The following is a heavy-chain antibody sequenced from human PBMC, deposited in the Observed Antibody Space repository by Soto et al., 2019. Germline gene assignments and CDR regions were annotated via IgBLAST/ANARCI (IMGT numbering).Heavy chain of an antibody. Sequence: PSETLSLTGTVSSGSTSSYYWSWIRQPPGKGLEWIGYIYYSGSTNYNPSLKSRVTISVDTSKNQFSLKLSSVTAADTAVYYCARGILWFGTHFFDYWGQGTLVTVSS. D-gene: IGHD3-10*01. CDR1: SGSTSSYY. V-gene: IGHV4-59*01. CDR3: ARGILWFGTHFFDY. J-gene: IGHJ4*02. CDR2: IYYSGST.